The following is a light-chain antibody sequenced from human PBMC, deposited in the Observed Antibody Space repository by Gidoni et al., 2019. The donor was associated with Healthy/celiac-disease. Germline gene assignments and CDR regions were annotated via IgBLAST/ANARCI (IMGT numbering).Light chain of an antibody. CDR1: KSISSW. CDR2: TAS. J-gene: IGKJ2*03. CDR3: QQYNRYQNR. V-gene: IGKV1-5*03. Sequence: DIQMTQSPSTRSASVVDRVTITRRTSKSISSWLAWYQQKPGKAPKLLIYTASSLESGVPSRFSGSGSGTEFTLTISSLQPDDFAAYYFQQYNRYQNRFGQGTKLEIK.